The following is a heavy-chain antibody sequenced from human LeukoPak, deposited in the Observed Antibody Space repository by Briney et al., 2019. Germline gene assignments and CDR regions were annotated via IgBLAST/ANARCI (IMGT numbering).Heavy chain of an antibody. Sequence: AASVKVSCKASGYTFSAYYMNWVRQAPGQGLEWMGLINPTDGSTAYAQNLQGRFTMTRDTSTSTVYMELNSLRSEDTAVYYCARDRLDVMIRGEYKRIEAFNIWGQGTLVTVSS. J-gene: IGHJ3*02. CDR1: GYTFSAYY. D-gene: IGHD3-10*01. CDR3: ARDRLDVMIRGEYKRIEAFNI. CDR2: INPTDGST. V-gene: IGHV1-46*01.